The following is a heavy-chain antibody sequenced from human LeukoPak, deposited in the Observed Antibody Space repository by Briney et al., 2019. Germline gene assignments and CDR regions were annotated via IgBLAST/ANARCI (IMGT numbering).Heavy chain of an antibody. Sequence: GGSLRLSCAASGFTFSTYAMNWVRQAPGKGLEWVATINFSGGSTYYADSVKGRFSILRDNSRSILFLQMNSLRAEDTAIYYCAKDANTVVVLGAFDSWGQGTLVTVSS. D-gene: IGHD2-15*01. CDR3: AKDANTVVVLGAFDS. J-gene: IGHJ4*02. CDR1: GFTFSTYA. V-gene: IGHV3-23*01. CDR2: INFSGGST.